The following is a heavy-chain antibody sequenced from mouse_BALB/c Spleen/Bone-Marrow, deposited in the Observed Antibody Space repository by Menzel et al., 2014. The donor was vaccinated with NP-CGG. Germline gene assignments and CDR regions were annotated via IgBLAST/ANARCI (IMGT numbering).Heavy chain of an antibody. Sequence: AGGVTNYNSTLMSRLSINKDDSKSKVFLKMNSLRTDDTAMYYCARGGYYKYDEDAMDYWGQGTSVTVSS. D-gene: IGHD2-14*01. V-gene: IGHV2-9*02. J-gene: IGHJ4*01. CDR2: AGGVT. CDR3: ARGGYYKYDEDAMDY.